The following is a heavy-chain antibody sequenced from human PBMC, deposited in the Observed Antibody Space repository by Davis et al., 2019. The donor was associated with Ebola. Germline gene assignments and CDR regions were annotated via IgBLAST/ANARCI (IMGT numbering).Heavy chain of an antibody. CDR1: GGSISSSSYY. CDR3: ARLNYDFWSGYYSGNWFDP. CDR2: IYYSGST. V-gene: IGHV4-61*05. Sequence: SETLSLTCAVSGGSISSSSYYWSWIRQPPGKGLEWIGYIYYSGSTNYNPSLKSRVTISVDTSKNQFSLKLSSVTAADTAVYYCARLNYDFWSGYYSGNWFDPWGQGTLVTVSS. D-gene: IGHD3-3*01. J-gene: IGHJ5*02.